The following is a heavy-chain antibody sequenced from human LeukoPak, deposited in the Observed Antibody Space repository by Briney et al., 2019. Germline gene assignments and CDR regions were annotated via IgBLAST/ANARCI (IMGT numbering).Heavy chain of an antibody. CDR1: GFTFSSYG. Sequence: GGSLRLSCAASGFTFSSYGMHWVREAPGKGLEWGAVISYDGSNKYYADSVKGRFTISRDNSKNTLYLQMNSLRAEDTAVYYCAKERVPAAKSYYYYGMDVWGQGTTVTVSS. CDR2: ISYDGSNK. CDR3: AKERVPAAKSYYYYGMDV. V-gene: IGHV3-30*18. D-gene: IGHD2-2*01. J-gene: IGHJ6*02.